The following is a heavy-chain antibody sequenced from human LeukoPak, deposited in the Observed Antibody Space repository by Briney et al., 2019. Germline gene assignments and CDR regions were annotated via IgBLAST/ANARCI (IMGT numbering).Heavy chain of an antibody. CDR3: ARDERLLSFLK. J-gene: IGHJ4*02. Sequence: SETLSLTCAVSGGSISSNNWWNWVRQPPGKGLEWIGEIHHSGSTHYNPSLKSRLTISVDKSKNQFSLKLTSVTAADTAIYYCARDERLLSFLKWGQGTLVTVSS. CDR1: GGSISSNNW. D-gene: IGHD3-3*01. CDR2: IHHSGST. V-gene: IGHV4-4*02.